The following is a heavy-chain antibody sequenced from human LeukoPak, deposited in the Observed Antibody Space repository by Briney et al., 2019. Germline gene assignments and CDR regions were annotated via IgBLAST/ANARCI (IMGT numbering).Heavy chain of an antibody. D-gene: IGHD1-26*01. CDR2: IYTSGST. V-gene: IGHV4-61*02. CDR1: GGSISSGSYY. CDR3: ARVNQWELHY. Sequence: TTSQTLSLTCTVSGGSISSGSYYWSWIRQPAGKGLEWIGRIYTSGSTNYNPSLKSRVTISVDTSKNPFSLKLSSVTAADTAVYYCARVNQWELHYWGQGTLVTVSS. J-gene: IGHJ4*02.